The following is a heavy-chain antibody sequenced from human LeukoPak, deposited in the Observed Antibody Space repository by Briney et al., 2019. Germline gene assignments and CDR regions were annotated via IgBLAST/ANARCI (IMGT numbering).Heavy chain of an antibody. Sequence: SVKVSCKASGGTFSSYAISWVRQAPGQGLEWMGGIIPIFGTANYAQKFQGRVTITADESTSTAYMELSSLRSEDTAVYYCARDRRIAAAGTDPYYYYYYMDVWGKGTTVTVSS. CDR2: IIPIFGTA. J-gene: IGHJ6*03. CDR3: ARDRRIAAAGTDPYYYYYYMDV. V-gene: IGHV1-69*13. D-gene: IGHD6-13*01. CDR1: GGTFSSYA.